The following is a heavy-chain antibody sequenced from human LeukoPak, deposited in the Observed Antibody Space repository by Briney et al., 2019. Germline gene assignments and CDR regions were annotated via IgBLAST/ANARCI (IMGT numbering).Heavy chain of an antibody. Sequence: ASVKVSRKPTGYSFTAHYIFWMRQAPGQGLECMGWINLYNGATKYAQRFQSRVTMTRDTSISTAYMELSRLRSDDTATYYCASWAGGNEPVASFDYWGQGTLVTVSS. CDR2: INLYNGAT. CDR3: ASWAGGNEPVASFDY. D-gene: IGHD1-14*01. J-gene: IGHJ4*02. CDR1: GYSFTAHY. V-gene: IGHV1-2*02.